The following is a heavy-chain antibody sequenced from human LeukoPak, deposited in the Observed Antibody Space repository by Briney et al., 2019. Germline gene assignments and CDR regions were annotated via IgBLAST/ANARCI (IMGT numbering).Heavy chain of an antibody. V-gene: IGHV3-23*01. CDR3: AKDRTEVAATPFDY. D-gene: IGHD2-15*01. CDR1: GFTFSSYA. CDR2: ISGSGGST. Sequence: PGGSLRLSCAASGFTFSSYAMSWVRQAPGKGLEWVSAISGSGGSTYYADSVKGRFTNSRDNSKNTLYLQMNSRRAEDTAVYYCAKDRTEVAATPFDYWGQGTLVTVSS. J-gene: IGHJ4*02.